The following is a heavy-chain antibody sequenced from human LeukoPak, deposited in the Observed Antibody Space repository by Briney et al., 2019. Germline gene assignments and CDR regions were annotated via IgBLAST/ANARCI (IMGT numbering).Heavy chain of an antibody. CDR2: IHYNGRS. V-gene: IGHV4-59*08. J-gene: IGHJ4*02. CDR1: GGSISGYY. D-gene: IGHD6-19*01. CDR3: ARYSVADNKHFDV. Sequence: SETLSLTCSVSGGSISGYYWSWIRQPPGKGLEWIGWIHYNGRSSYNPSLKSRLNISVDTSRNKFSLNLGSATAADTALYYCARYSVADNKHFDVWGQGILVTVSS.